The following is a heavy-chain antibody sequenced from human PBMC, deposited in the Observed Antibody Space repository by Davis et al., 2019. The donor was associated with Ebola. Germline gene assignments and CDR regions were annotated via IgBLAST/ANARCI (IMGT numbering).Heavy chain of an antibody. Sequence: GESLKISCAASGFTFYRYEMNWVRQAPGKGLEWVSYISGSATSTFYADSVKGRFTISRDNSKESLYLQINSLRSEDTALYFCARGPMPSWYADYYKYGMDVWGQGTTVTASS. CDR1: GFTFYRYE. CDR2: ISGSATST. CDR3: ARGPMPSWYADYYKYGMDV. J-gene: IGHJ6*02. V-gene: IGHV3-43*02. D-gene: IGHD6-13*01.